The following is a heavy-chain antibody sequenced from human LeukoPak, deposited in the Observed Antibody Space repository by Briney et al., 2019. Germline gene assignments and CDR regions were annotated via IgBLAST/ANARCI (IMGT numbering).Heavy chain of an antibody. CDR2: INEGGNEK. CDR3: ARHPNSNWDY. V-gene: IGHV3-7*03. D-gene: IGHD6-13*01. Sequence: QSGGSLRLSCAASGFTFRNYWMSWVRQVPGKGLEWVVNINEGGNEKNYVDSVKGRFTASRDNAQNSLYLQMNSLRVEDTAVYYCARHPNSNWDYWGQGTLVTVS. J-gene: IGHJ4*02. CDR1: GFTFRNYW.